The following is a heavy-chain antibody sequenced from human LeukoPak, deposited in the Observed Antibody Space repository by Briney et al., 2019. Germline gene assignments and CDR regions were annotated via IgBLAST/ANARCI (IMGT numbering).Heavy chain of an antibody. CDR1: GFTFDDYA. V-gene: IGHV3-9*01. D-gene: IGHD6-19*01. J-gene: IGHJ4*02. CDR3: AKDTGGWPYYFDY. Sequence: GGSLRLSCAASGFTFDDYAMRWVRQAPGEGLEWVSGISWNSDTIGYADSVRGRFTISRDNAKNSLYLQMNSLRAEDTAFYYCAKDTGGWPYYFDYWGQGTLVTVSS. CDR2: ISWNSDTI.